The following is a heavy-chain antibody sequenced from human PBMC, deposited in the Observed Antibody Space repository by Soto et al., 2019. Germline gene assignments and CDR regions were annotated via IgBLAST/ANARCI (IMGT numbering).Heavy chain of an antibody. CDR2: IIPVFGST. CDR3: ARGGSGYVWFNEF. CDR1: GGLFSSYA. Sequence: QEQLVQSGAEVKKPGSSVRVSCKDSGGLFSSYAISWVRQAPGQGLEWMGGIIPVFGSTNYAQKFQDRLTSAADENTNTAYMDLSSLKSEDTAIYYCARGGSGYVWFNEFWGQGTLVTVSS. J-gene: IGHJ4*02. D-gene: IGHD3-22*01. V-gene: IGHV1-69*01.